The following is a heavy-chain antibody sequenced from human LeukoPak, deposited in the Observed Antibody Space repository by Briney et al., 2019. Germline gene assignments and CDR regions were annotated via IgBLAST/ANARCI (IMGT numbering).Heavy chain of an antibody. V-gene: IGHV3-23*01. CDR1: GFTFSSYA. Sequence: GGSLRLSCAASGFTFSSYAMSWVRQAPGKGLEWVSAISGSGGSTYYADSVKGRFTISRDNSKNTLYLQMNSLRAEDTAVYYCARSYDSSGYHPFSFDYWGQGTLVTVSS. J-gene: IGHJ4*02. D-gene: IGHD3-22*01. CDR3: ARSYDSSGYHPFSFDY. CDR2: ISGSGGST.